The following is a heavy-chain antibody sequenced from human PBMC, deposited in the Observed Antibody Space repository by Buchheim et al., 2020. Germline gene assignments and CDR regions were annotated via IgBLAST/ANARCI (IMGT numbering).Heavy chain of an antibody. Sequence: QVQLVESGGGLVKPGGSLRLSCAASGFTYSDYYMDGWGQGTRVTVSSGSYGSARSNTKSHADPVWGLFPISRDNAQNSLYLKMNSLRAEDTALYYCATYSRGYKYDYWGKGTL. V-gene: IGHV3-11*01. CDR1: GFTYSDYY. J-gene: IGHJ4*02. D-gene: IGHD6-25*01. CDR3: ATYSRGYKYDY. CDR2: GSARSNTK.